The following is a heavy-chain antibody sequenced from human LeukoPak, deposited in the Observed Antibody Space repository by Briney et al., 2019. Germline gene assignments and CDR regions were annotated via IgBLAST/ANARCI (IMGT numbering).Heavy chain of an antibody. J-gene: IGHJ4*02. CDR1: GFTFDDYA. V-gene: IGHV3-9*01. CDR2: ISWDSGSI. Sequence: GGSLRLSCAASGFTFDDYAMHWVRQAPGKGLEWVSGISWDSGSIGYADSVKGRFTISRDNAKNSLYLQMNSLRAEDTALYYCAKDIGQPHDCWGQGTLVTVSS. CDR3: AKDIGQPHDC. D-gene: IGHD5-18*01.